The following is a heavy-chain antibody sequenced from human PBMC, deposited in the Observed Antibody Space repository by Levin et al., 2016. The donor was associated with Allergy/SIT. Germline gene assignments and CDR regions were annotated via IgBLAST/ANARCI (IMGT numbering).Heavy chain of an antibody. CDR2: IYYSGST. D-gene: IGHD5-12*01. J-gene: IGHJ4*02. CDR1: GGSISSSSYY. V-gene: IGHV4-39*07. CDR3: ASPGGYDRGFDY. Sequence: GSLRLSCTVSGGSISSSSYYWGWIRQPPGKGLEWIGNIYYSGSTNYNPSLKSRVTISVDTSKNQFSLKLSSVTAADTAVYYCASPGGYDRGFDYWGQGTLVTVSS.